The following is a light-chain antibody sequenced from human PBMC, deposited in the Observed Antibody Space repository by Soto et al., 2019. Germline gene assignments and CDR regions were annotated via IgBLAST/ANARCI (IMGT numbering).Light chain of an antibody. CDR2: GAS. Sequence: EIVLKQSPGTLSLSPGERATLSCRASQSVSSSSLAWYQQKPGQAPRLLISGASSRATGIPDRFSGSGSGTDFSLTISRLEPEDVAVYYCQQYGSSPLYTFGQGTKLEIK. CDR3: QQYGSSPLYT. V-gene: IGKV3-20*01. J-gene: IGKJ2*01. CDR1: QSVSSSS.